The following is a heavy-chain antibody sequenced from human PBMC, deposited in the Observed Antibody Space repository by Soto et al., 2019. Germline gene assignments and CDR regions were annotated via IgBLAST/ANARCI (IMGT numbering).Heavy chain of an antibody. CDR3: AREGTDYHNDY. CDR2: IWYDGSNK. Sequence: GGSLRLSCAASGFTFSSYGMHWVRQAPGKGLEWVAVIWYDGSNKYYADSVKGRFIISGDNPKNTLYLQMNSLRAEVTAVYYWAREGTDYHNDYWGQGTPVTVSS. V-gene: IGHV3-33*01. J-gene: IGHJ4*02. D-gene: IGHD4-17*01. CDR1: GFTFSSYG.